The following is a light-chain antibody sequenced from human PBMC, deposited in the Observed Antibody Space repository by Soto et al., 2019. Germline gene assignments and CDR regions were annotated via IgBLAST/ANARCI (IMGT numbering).Light chain of an antibody. CDR3: QQSHGIPYT. V-gene: IGKV1-39*01. CDR2: AAS. Sequence: DIQMTQSPSSLSASVGDRVTITCRASQTISTYLNWYQQKTGEAPKLLIYAASKLQSGVPSRFSGSGSGTDFTLTISSLQPEDFATYYCQQSHGIPYTFGQGTKLENK. CDR1: QTISTY. J-gene: IGKJ2*01.